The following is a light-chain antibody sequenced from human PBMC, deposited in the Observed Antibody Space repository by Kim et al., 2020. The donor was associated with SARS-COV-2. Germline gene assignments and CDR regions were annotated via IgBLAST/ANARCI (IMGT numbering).Light chain of an antibody. J-gene: IGKJ2*01. V-gene: IGKV3-15*01. CDR2: GAS. Sequence: ASPGERATLSCRASQSLSSNLAWYQQTPGQPPRLLIYGASTRATGIPARFSGSGSGTEFTLTISSLQSEDFAVYYWQQYHNWPPFTFGQGTKLEI. CDR3: QQYHNWPPFT. CDR1: QSLSSN.